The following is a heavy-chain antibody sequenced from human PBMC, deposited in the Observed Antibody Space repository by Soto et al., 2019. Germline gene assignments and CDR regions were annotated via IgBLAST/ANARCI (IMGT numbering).Heavy chain of an antibody. CDR3: ASSRECRGGNCYASPDY. D-gene: IGHD2-21*01. CDR1: GFTFRNHW. J-gene: IGHJ4*02. Sequence: EVHLVESGGDLVQPGGSLRLSCAASGFTFRNHWMTWVRQAPGKGLEWVANINQDGREKHYVDSVKGRFTISRDNAKNLLELQVSSLRAEDTAMYYCASSRECRGGNCYASPDYWGQGTLWTVAS. CDR2: INQDGREK. V-gene: IGHV3-7*01.